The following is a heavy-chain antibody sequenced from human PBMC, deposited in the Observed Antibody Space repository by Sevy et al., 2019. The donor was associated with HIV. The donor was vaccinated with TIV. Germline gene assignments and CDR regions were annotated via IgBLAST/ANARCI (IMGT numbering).Heavy chain of an antibody. CDR1: DGSFSGYY. V-gene: IGHV4-34*01. CDR2: INESGIT. J-gene: IGHJ5*02. Sequence: SETLSLTCAVHDGSFSGYYWNWIRQLPGKGLEWIGEINESGITYYNPSLKGRVTISVDTSKKRFSRKLKSVTAVDSAVYFCARSPPVVVVPGAPSWFDPWGQGTLVTVSS. CDR3: ARSPPVVVVPGAPSWFDP. D-gene: IGHD2-2*01.